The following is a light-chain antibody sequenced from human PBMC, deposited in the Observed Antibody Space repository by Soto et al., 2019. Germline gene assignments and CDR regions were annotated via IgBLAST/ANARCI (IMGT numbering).Light chain of an antibody. CDR2: GNN. CDR1: SSNIGAGFD. CDR3: QSYDSSLSGSWV. Sequence: QSVLTQPPSVSGAPGQRVTISCTGSSSNIGAGFDVHWYQQLPGTAPKLLIYGNNHRPSTVPDRFSGSKSGTSASLAITGLQADDEADYYCQSYDSSLSGSWVFGGGTKVTVL. J-gene: IGLJ3*02. V-gene: IGLV1-40*01.